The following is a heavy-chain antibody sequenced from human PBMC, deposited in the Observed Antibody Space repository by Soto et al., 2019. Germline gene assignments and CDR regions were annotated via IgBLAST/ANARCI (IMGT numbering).Heavy chain of an antibody. J-gene: IGHJ6*02. D-gene: IGHD3-22*01. CDR1: GFTFSSFG. V-gene: IGHV3-33*01. CDR3: ARVGRISMVVGGLDGMDV. Sequence: QPGGSLRLSCAASGFTFSSFGMHWVRQAPGKGLEWVAVIWYDGSNKYYADSVKGRFTISRDNSKNTLYLQMKSLRAEDTAVYYCARVGRISMVVGGLDGMDVWGQGTTVTLSS. CDR2: IWYDGSNK.